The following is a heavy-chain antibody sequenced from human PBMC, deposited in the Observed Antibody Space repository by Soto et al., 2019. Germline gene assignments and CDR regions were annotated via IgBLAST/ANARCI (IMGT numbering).Heavy chain of an antibody. CDR3: ARDVVSVGYQLPPLYYYYGMDV. V-gene: IGHV3-30-3*01. D-gene: IGHD2-2*01. CDR1: GFTFSSYA. Sequence: GGSLRLSCAASGFTFSSYAMHWVRQAPGKGLEWVAVISYDGSNKYYADSVKGRFTISRDNSKNTLYLQMNSLRAEDTAVYYCARDVVSVGYQLPPLYYYYGMDVWGQGTTVTVSS. CDR2: ISYDGSNK. J-gene: IGHJ6*02.